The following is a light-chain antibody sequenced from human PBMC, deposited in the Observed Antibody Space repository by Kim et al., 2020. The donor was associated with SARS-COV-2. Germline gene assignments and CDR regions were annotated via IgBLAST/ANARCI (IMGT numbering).Light chain of an antibody. Sequence: VHPVERATLSCRASQRVSNNLGGYQQKRGQAPRLLIYGASTRATGIPARFSGSGSGTEFTLTISSLQSEDFAVYYCQQYNNWPLTFGQGTKVDIK. CDR3: QQYNNWPLT. J-gene: IGKJ1*01. CDR1: QRVSNN. CDR2: GAS. V-gene: IGKV3-15*01.